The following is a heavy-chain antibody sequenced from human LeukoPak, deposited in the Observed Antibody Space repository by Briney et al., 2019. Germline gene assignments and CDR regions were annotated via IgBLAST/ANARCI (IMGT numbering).Heavy chain of an antibody. CDR3: ARGLFWIVGATTYPFDY. D-gene: IGHD1-26*01. V-gene: IGHV3-21*01. CDR2: ISSSSSYI. J-gene: IGHJ4*02. CDR1: GFTLSSYS. Sequence: PGGSLRLSCAASGFTLSSYSINWVRQAPGKGLEWVSSISSSSSYIYYADSVKGRFTISRDNAKNSLYLQMNSLRAEDTAVYYCARGLFWIVGATTYPFDYWGQGTLVTVSS.